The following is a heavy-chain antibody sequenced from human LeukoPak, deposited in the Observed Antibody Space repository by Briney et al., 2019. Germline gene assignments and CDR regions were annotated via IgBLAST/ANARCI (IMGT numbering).Heavy chain of an antibody. CDR3: AKAPRSSGASENNWFDP. Sequence: GGSLRLSCAASGFTFSSYWMSWVRQAPGKGLEWVANIKQDGSEKYYVDSVKGRFTISRDNAKNSLYLQMNSLRAEDTAVYYCAKAPRSSGASENNWFDPWGQGTLVTVFS. CDR1: GFTFSSYW. CDR2: IKQDGSEK. D-gene: IGHD1-26*01. V-gene: IGHV3-7*03. J-gene: IGHJ5*02.